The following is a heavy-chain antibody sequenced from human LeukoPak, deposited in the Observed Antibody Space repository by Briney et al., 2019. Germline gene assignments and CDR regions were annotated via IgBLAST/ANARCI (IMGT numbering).Heavy chain of an antibody. V-gene: IGHV4-4*02. CDR2: IYHSGST. CDR1: GGSISSSNW. J-gene: IGHJ3*02. D-gene: IGHD6-6*01. Sequence: PSETLSPTCAVSGGSISSSNWWSWVRQPPGKGLEWIGEIYHSGSTNYNPSLKSRVTISVDKSKNQFSLKLSSVTAADTAVYYCARAHIAARPGRIGLSLRMSDAFDIWGQGTMVTVSS. CDR3: ARAHIAARPGRIGLSLRMSDAFDI.